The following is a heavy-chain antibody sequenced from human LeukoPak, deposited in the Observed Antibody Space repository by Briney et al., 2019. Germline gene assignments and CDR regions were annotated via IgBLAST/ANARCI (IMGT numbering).Heavy chain of an antibody. CDR2: INTKSKAI. D-gene: IGHD3-9*01. V-gene: IGHV3-48*01. Sequence: QPGGSLRLSWAASGFTFSSYTMNWIRQAPGKGLEWISFINTKSKAIYYADSVKGRFTISRDNARNLLHLQMNSLRAEDTALYFCVRDQDWAFDYWGQGTLVTVSS. CDR1: GFTFSSYT. CDR3: VRDQDWAFDY. J-gene: IGHJ4*02.